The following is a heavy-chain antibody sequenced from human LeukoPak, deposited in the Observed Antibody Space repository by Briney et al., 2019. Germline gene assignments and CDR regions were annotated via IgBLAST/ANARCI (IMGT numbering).Heavy chain of an antibody. J-gene: IGHJ6*03. V-gene: IGHV3-7*01. CDR2: IKQDGSEK. Sequence: PGGSLRLSCAASGFTFSSYWMSWVRQAPGKGLEWVANIKQDGSEKYYVDSVKGRFTISRDNAKNSLYLQMNSLRVEDTAVYYCARDHVGGKYYYMDVWGKGTTVTVSS. CDR3: ARDHVGGKYYYMDV. D-gene: IGHD3-16*01. CDR1: GFTFSSYW.